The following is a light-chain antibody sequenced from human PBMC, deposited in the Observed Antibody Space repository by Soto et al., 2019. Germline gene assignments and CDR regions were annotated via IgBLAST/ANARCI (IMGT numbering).Light chain of an antibody. Sequence: DIQMTQSPSSLSASLGDSVTITCQASHDISNYLNWYQHQPGKAPKLLIYDASNLEAGVPSRFSGSGSGTDFVLTISSLQPEDIATYYCQKYDNLLLSFGGGTKVEI. CDR3: QKYDNLLLS. CDR1: HDISNY. J-gene: IGKJ4*01. CDR2: DAS. V-gene: IGKV1-33*01.